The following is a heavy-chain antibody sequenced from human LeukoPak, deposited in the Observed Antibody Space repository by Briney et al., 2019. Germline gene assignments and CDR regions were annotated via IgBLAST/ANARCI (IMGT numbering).Heavy chain of an antibody. V-gene: IGHV1-8*01. Sequence: ASVKVSCKASGYTFTSYDINWVRQATGQGLEWMGWMNPNSGNTGYAQKFQGRVTMTRNTSISTAYMELSSLRSEDTAVYYCARNRLYDILTGYYQHDAFDIWGQGTMVTVSS. CDR2: MNPNSGNT. CDR1: GYTFTSYD. CDR3: ARNRLYDILTGYYQHDAFDI. D-gene: IGHD3-9*01. J-gene: IGHJ3*02.